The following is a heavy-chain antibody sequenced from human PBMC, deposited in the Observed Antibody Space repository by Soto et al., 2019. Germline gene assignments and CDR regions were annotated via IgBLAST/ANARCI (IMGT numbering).Heavy chain of an antibody. V-gene: IGHV3-30*02. CDR2: ISYDSSEI. J-gene: IGHJ4*01. Sequence: GESMILSCVVSWLTFVNNGMRCGRQAPGKGLEWVAFISYDSSEIFYADSVKGRFTISIYNPENTLFLHMNSPRADDTAVYYCAIARVADSALDHWGQGILVTVSS. CDR3: AIARVADSALDH. CDR1: WLTFVNNG. D-gene: IGHD3-3*01.